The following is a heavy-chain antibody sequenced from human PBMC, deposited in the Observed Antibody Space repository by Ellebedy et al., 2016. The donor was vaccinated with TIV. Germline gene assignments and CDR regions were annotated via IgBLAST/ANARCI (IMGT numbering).Heavy chain of an antibody. Sequence: PGGSLRLSCKVSGYSFPNYWIGWVRQIPGKGLEWMGIIYPGDSDTRYSPSLQGQVTVSAVKSISTAFMQWSSLKASDTAMYYCARLRAAVTGTRSWGWYFDLWGRGTVVTVSS. CDR1: GYSFPNYW. D-gene: IGHD6-19*01. CDR3: ARLRAAVTGTRSWGWYFDL. V-gene: IGHV5-51*01. CDR2: IYPGDSDT. J-gene: IGHJ2*01.